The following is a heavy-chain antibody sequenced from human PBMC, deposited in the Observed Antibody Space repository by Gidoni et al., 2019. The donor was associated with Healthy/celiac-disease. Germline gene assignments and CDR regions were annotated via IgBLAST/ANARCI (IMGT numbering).Heavy chain of an antibody. Sequence: QVQLVESGGGVVQPGRSLRLSCAASGFTFRSYGMHWVRQAPGKGLEWVAVISYDGSNKYYADSVKGRFTISRDNSKNTLYLQMNSLRAEDTAVYYCAKDRARWLQFWGFDYWGQGTLVTVSS. V-gene: IGHV3-30*18. J-gene: IGHJ4*02. D-gene: IGHD5-12*01. CDR1: GFTFRSYG. CDR3: AKDRARWLQFWGFDY. CDR2: ISYDGSNK.